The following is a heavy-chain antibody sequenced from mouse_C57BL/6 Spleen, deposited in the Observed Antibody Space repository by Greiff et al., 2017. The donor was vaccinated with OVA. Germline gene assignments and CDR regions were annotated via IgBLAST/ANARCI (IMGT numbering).Heavy chain of an antibody. V-gene: IGHV10-1*01. D-gene: IGHD2-10*02. Sequence: DVMLVESGGGLVQPKGSLKLSCAASGFSFNTYAMNWVRQAPGKGLEWVARIRSKSNNYATYYADSVKDRFTISRDDSESMLYLQMNNLKTEDTAMYYCVRRGYDYAMDYWGQGTSVTVSS. CDR1: GFSFNTYA. CDR2: IRSKSNNYAT. CDR3: VRRGYDYAMDY. J-gene: IGHJ4*01.